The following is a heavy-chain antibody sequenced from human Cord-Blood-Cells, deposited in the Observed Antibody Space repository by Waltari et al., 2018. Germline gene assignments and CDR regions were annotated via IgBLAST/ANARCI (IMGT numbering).Heavy chain of an antibody. V-gene: IGHV1-24*01. Sequence: QVQLVQSGAEVKKPGASVKVSCKVSGYTLTELSMHWVRQAPGKGVEWMGGFDPEDGETIDTQKCQVSVTMTEETSTDTAYMELRSVRSEETAVYYCATVVPKRDSRGVKYFQHWGQGTLVTVSS. CDR3: ATVVPKRDSRGVKYFQH. CDR2: FDPEDGET. D-gene: IGHD2-2*01. CDR1: GYTLTELS. J-gene: IGHJ1*01.